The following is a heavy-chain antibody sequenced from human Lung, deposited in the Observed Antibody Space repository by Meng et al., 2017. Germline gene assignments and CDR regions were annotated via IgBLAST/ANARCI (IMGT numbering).Heavy chain of an antibody. CDR2: INHSGST. J-gene: IGHJ4*02. D-gene: IGHD4-11*01. CDR1: GGSFSDYY. V-gene: IGHV4-34*01. Sequence: GERSQWVAGLLTPAETRALTCVVSGGSFSDYYWSWIRQPPGKGLEWIGEINHSGSTNYNPSLESRATISVDTSQNNLSLKLSSVTAADSAVYYCARGPTTMAHDFDYWGQGTLVTVSS. CDR3: ARGPTTMAHDFDY.